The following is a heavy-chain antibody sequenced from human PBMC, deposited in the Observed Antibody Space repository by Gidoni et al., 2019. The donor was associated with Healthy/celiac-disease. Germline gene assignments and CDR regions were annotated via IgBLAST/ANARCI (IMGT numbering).Heavy chain of an antibody. CDR3: ARSGVVILDAFDI. CDR1: GGSISSYY. Sequence: QVQLQESGPGLVKPSETLSLTCTVSGGSISSYYWSWIRQPPGKGLEWIGYIYYSGSTNYNPSLKSRVTISVDTSKNQFSRKLSSVTAADTAVYYCARSGVVILDAFDIWGQGTMVTVSS. D-gene: IGHD3-3*01. V-gene: IGHV4-59*01. J-gene: IGHJ3*02. CDR2: IYYSGST.